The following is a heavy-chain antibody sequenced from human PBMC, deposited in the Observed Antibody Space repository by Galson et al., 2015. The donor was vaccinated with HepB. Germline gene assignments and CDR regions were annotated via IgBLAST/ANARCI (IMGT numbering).Heavy chain of an antibody. J-gene: IGHJ4*02. CDR1: GFTFSRQA. V-gene: IGHV3-23*01. Sequence: SLRLSCAASGFTFSRQAMSWVRQAPGKGLEWASGISGNGDDIYYADSVKGRVTISRDNPKNTLYLDLNSLRPEDTAMYYCVRDDSSNWDGRGAPNFDYWGQGTLVTVSS. CDR3: VRDDSSNWDGRGAPNFDY. D-gene: IGHD1-20*01. CDR2: ISGNGDDI.